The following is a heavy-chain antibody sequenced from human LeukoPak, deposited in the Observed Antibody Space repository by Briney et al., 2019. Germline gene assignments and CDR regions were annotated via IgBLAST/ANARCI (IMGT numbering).Heavy chain of an antibody. V-gene: IGHV3-23*01. Sequence: GGSLRLSCAASGFTFNGYSMYWVRQAPGKGLEWVSAISGSGGSTYYADSVKGRFTISRDNSKNTLYLQMNSLRAEDTAVYYCAKGPPQVVPAAPYYYGMDVWGQGTTVTVSS. CDR1: GFTFNGYS. J-gene: IGHJ6*02. CDR2: ISGSGGST. CDR3: AKGPPQVVPAAPYYYGMDV. D-gene: IGHD2-2*01.